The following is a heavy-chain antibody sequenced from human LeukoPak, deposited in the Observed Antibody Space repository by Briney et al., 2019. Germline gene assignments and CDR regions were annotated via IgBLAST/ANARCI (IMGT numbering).Heavy chain of an antibody. D-gene: IGHD4-4*01. J-gene: IGHJ4*02. CDR1: GFTFSSYA. V-gene: IGHV3-30-3*01. Sequence: GGSLRLSCAASGFTFSSYAMHWVRQAPGKGLEWVAVISYDGSNKYYADSVKSRFTISRDNSKNTLYLQMNSLRAEDTAVYYCAREGLTTVTPDYWGQGTLVTVSS. CDR2: ISYDGSNK. CDR3: AREGLTTVTPDY.